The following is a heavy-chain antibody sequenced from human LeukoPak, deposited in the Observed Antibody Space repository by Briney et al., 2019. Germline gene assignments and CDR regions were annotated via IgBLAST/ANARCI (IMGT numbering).Heavy chain of an antibody. J-gene: IGHJ4*02. CDR2: IYSGGNT. CDR3: AKDRPRGSSSSWYWDY. CDR1: GFTVSSNY. V-gene: IGHV3-66*01. Sequence: GGSLRLSCAASGFTVSSNYMSWVRQTPGKGLEWVSVIYSGGNTYYADSVKGRFTVSRDNSKNTLYLQMNSLRAEDTAVYYCAKDRPRGSSSSWYWDYWGQGTLVTVSS. D-gene: IGHD6-13*01.